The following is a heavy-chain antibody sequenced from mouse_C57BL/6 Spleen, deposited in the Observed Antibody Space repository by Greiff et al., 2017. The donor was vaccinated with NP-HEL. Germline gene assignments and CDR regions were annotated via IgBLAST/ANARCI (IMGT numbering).Heavy chain of an antibody. V-gene: IGHV1-55*01. D-gene: IGHD2-12*01. CDR1: GYTFTSYW. Sequence: QVQLQQSGAELVKPGASVKMSCKASGYTFTSYWITWVKQRPGQGLEWIGDIYPGSGSTNYNEKFKSKATLTVDTSSSTAYMQLSSLTSEDSAVYYCARLDYSDWYFDVWGTGTTVTVSS. J-gene: IGHJ1*03. CDR3: ARLDYSDWYFDV. CDR2: IYPGSGST.